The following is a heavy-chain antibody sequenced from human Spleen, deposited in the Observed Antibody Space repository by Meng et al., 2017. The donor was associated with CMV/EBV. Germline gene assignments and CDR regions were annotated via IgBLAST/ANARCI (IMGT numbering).Heavy chain of an antibody. CDR2: ISSSSSYI. CDR1: GYSFTGSW. D-gene: IGHD6-6*01. Sequence: GESLKISCKTYGYSFTGSWIGWVRQAPGKGLEWVSSISSSSSYIYYADSVKGRFTISRDNAKNSLYLQMNSLRAEDTAVYYCARDRHSSSYYFDYWGQGTLVTVSS. CDR3: ARDRHSSSYYFDY. J-gene: IGHJ4*02. V-gene: IGHV3-21*01.